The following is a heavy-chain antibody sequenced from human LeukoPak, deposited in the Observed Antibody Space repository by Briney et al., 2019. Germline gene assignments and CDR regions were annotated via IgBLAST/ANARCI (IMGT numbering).Heavy chain of an antibody. D-gene: IGHD5-18*01. V-gene: IGHV3-15*01. CDR2: IKSKTDGGTT. CDR1: GFTFSIAW. CDR3: TTDYRIQLWYDFDY. J-gene: IGHJ4*02. Sequence: GGSLRLSCAASGFTFSIAWMSWVRQAPGKGLEWVGRIKSKTDGGTTDYAAPVEGRFTISRDDSKNTLYLQMNSLKTEDTAVYYCTTDYRIQLWYDFDYWGQGTLVTVSS.